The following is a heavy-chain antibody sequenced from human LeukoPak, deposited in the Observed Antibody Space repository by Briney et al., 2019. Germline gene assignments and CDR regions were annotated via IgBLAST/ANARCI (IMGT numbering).Heavy chain of an antibody. V-gene: IGHV3-9*01. CDR1: GFTFDDYA. CDR3: AKSGGNFDWLLGGYFDY. Sequence: PGGSLRLSCAASGFTFDDYAMHWVRQAPGKGLEWVSGISRNSGSIDYADSVKGRFTISRDNAKNSLYLQMNSLRPEDTALYFCAKSGGNFDWLLGGYFDYWGQGTLVTVSS. D-gene: IGHD3-9*01. CDR2: ISRNSGSI. J-gene: IGHJ4*02.